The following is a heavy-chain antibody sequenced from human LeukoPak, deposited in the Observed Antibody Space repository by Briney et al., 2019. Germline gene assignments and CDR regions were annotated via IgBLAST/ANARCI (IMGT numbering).Heavy chain of an antibody. Sequence: SETLSLTCTGSGGSISSYYWSWIRQPPGKGLEWIGYIYYSGSTNYNPSLKSRVTISVDTSKNQVSLKLSSVTAADTAVYYCARLDTALSSIQIWGQGTLVTVYS. J-gene: IGHJ4*02. D-gene: IGHD5-18*01. CDR3: ARLDTALSSIQI. CDR2: IYYSGST. CDR1: GGSISSYY. V-gene: IGHV4-59*01.